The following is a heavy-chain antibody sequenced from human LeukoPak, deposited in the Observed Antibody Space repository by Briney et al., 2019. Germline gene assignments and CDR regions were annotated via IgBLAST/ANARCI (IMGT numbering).Heavy chain of an antibody. CDR1: GVTFGDYA. CDR3: TRDPIAVAGTAIDY. Sequence: GGSLRLSCTASGVTFGDYAMSWVRQAPGKGLEWVGFIRSKAYGGTTEYAASVKGRFTISRDDSKSIAYLQMNSLKTEDTAVYYCTRDPIAVAGTAIDYWGQGTLVTVSS. V-gene: IGHV3-49*04. D-gene: IGHD6-19*01. CDR2: IRSKAYGGTT. J-gene: IGHJ4*02.